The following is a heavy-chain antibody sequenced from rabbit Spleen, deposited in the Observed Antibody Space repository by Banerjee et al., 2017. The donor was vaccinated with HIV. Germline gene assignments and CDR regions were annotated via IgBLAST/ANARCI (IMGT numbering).Heavy chain of an antibody. D-gene: IGHD1-1*01. Sequence: QSLEESGGDLVKPGASLTLTCTASGVSFSNKAVMCWVRQAPGKGMQWIACINAVTGKAVYATWTKGRFTFSKTSSTTVPLQMTSLTAADTATYFCARDLDCVIGWNFGWWGPGTLVTVS. CDR1: GVSFSNKAV. CDR2: INAVTGKA. V-gene: IGHV1S40*01. CDR3: ARDLDCVIGWNFGW. J-gene: IGHJ4*01.